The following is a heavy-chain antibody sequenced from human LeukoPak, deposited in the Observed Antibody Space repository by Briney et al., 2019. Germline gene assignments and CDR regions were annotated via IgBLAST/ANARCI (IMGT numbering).Heavy chain of an antibody. V-gene: IGHV4-38-2*01. D-gene: IGHD1-26*01. J-gene: IGHJ5*02. Sequence: PSETLSLTCAVSGYSISSGYYWGWIRQPPGKGLEWIGSIYHSGSTYYNPSLKSRLTISVDTSKNQFSLKLSSVTAADTAVYYCARLARGANRWFDPWGQGTLVTVPS. CDR1: GYSISSGYY. CDR2: IYHSGST. CDR3: ARLARGANRWFDP.